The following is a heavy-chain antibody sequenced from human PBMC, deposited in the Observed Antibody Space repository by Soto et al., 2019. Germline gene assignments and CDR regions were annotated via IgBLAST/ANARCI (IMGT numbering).Heavy chain of an antibody. V-gene: IGHV1-69*02. D-gene: IGHD6-6*01. CDR2: IIPILGMA. CDR1: GGTFSSYT. Sequence: RASVKVSCKASGGTFSSYTISWVRQAPGQGLEWMGRIIPILGMANYAQKFQGRVTITADKSTSTAYMELSSLRSEDTAVYYCGRPRTEYSSSYYFDYWGQGTLVTVSS. CDR3: GRPRTEYSSSYYFDY. J-gene: IGHJ4*02.